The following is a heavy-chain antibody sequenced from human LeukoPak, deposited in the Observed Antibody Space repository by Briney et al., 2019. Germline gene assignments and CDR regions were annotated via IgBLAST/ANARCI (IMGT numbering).Heavy chain of an antibody. CDR3: ARASCVSDPDADC. Sequence: PGGSLRLSCAASGFTFSNYAMSWVRQAPAKGLEWVSSISGNGDTFYGGSVKCRFNLSRDDYRNTIYLQVDDLRVDDTAIYDCARASCVSDPDADCWGQGTLVTVPS. CDR2: ISGNGDT. J-gene: IGHJ4*02. D-gene: IGHD2-21*01. CDR1: GFTFSNYA. V-gene: IGHV3-23*01.